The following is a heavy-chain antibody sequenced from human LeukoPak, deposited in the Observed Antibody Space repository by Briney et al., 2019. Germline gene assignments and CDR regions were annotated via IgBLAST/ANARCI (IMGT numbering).Heavy chain of an antibody. CDR3: AEGGDSSGYYPFDY. V-gene: IGHV3-23*01. CDR1: GFTFSSYA. D-gene: IGHD3-22*01. CDR2: ISGSGGST. J-gene: IGHJ4*02. Sequence: GGSLRLSCAASGFTFSSYAMSWVRQAPGKGLEWVSAISGSGGSTYYADSVKGRFTISRDNSKNTLYLQMNSLRAEDTAVYYCAEGGDSSGYYPFDYWGQGTLVTVSS.